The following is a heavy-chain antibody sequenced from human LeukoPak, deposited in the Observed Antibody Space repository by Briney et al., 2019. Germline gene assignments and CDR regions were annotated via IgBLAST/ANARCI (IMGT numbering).Heavy chain of an antibody. V-gene: IGHV3-30*18. CDR3: AKDINVLLWFGPHY. Sequence: GESLRLSCAASGFTFSSYGMHWVRQAPGKGLEWVAVISYDGSNKYYADSVKGRFTISRDNSKNTLYLQMNSLRAEDTAAYYCAKDINVLLWFGPHYWGQGTLVTVSS. D-gene: IGHD3-10*01. J-gene: IGHJ4*02. CDR2: ISYDGSNK. CDR1: GFTFSSYG.